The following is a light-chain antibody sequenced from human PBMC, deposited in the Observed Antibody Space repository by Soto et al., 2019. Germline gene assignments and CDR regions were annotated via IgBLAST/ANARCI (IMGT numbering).Light chain of an antibody. CDR1: QSVSSY. V-gene: IGKV3-11*01. J-gene: IGKJ4*01. CDR3: QQRSNWLT. CDR2: DAS. Sequence: EIVLTQSPATLSLSPGERATLSCSASQSVSSYLAWYQQKPGQAPRLLIYDASNRATGIPARFSGSGSGTDCTLTISSLEPEDFAVYYCQQRSNWLTVGGGTKVEIK.